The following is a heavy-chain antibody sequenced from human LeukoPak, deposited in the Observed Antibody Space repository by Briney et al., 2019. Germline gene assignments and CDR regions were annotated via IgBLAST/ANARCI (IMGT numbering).Heavy chain of an antibody. J-gene: IGHJ6*03. CDR3: ARFRRYCSSTSCYDLGYYYYYMDV. V-gene: IGHV4-61*02. D-gene: IGHD2-2*01. Sequence: SETLSLTCTVSGGSISSGSYYWSRIRQPAGKGLEWIGRIYTSGSTNYNPSLKSRVTISVDTSKNQFSLKLSSVTAADTAVYYCARFRRYCSSTSCYDLGYYYYYMDVWGKGTTVTVSS. CDR1: GGSISSGSYY. CDR2: IYTSGST.